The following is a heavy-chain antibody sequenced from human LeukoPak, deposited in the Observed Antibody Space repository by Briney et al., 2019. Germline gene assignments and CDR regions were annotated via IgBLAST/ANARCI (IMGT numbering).Heavy chain of an antibody. D-gene: IGHD6-19*01. CDR2: ITINTGNT. CDR1: GYSFIRYG. J-gene: IGHJ4*02. CDR3: ATGEAYSSGWSRDFDY. Sequence: ASVKVSCKASGYSFIRYGIGWVRQAPGQGLEWMGWITINTGNTNYPQKFQGRVTMTTDTSTDTVYMELTSLRSDDTAVYYCATGEAYSSGWSRDFDYWGQGTLVTVSS. V-gene: IGHV1-18*01.